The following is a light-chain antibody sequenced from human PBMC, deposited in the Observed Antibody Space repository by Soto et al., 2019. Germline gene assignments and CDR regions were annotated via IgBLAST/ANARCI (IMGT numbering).Light chain of an antibody. V-gene: IGLV1-44*01. CDR3: AAWDDSQWM. CDR1: TSNIGSHN. CDR2: NYH. Sequence: QPVLTQPPSASGTPGQRVTISCSGNTSNIGSHNVNWYQQLPGTAPKLLIYNYHQRPSGVPDRFSGSRSGTSASLAISGLQSEDEADYYCAAWDDSQWMFGGGTQLTVL. J-gene: IGLJ3*02.